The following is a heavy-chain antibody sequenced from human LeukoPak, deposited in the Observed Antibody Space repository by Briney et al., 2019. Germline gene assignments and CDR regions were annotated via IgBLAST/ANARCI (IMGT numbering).Heavy chain of an antibody. CDR3: ARGTSSGRYYYYYGMDV. CDR2: TRNKANSYTT. J-gene: IGHJ6*02. CDR1: GFTFSDHY. D-gene: IGHD6-19*01. Sequence: GGSLRLSCAASGFTFSDHYMDWVRQAPGKGLEWVGRTRNKANSYTTEYAASVKGRFTISRDDSKNSLYLQMNSLKTEDTAVYYCARGTSSGRYYYYYGMDVWGQGTTVTVSS. V-gene: IGHV3-72*01.